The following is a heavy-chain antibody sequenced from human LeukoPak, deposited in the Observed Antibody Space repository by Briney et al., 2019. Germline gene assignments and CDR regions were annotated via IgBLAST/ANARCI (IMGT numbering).Heavy chain of an antibody. V-gene: IGHV4-4*07. Sequence: SETLSLTCTVSGGSISSYYWSWIRQPAGKGLEWIGRIYTSGSPNYNPSLKSRVTMSVDTSKNQFSLRLSSVTAADTAVYYCAGNYYDSSGPFSWSQGTLVTVSS. CDR1: GGSISSYY. D-gene: IGHD3-22*01. J-gene: IGHJ4*02. CDR2: IYTSGSP. CDR3: AGNYYDSSGPFS.